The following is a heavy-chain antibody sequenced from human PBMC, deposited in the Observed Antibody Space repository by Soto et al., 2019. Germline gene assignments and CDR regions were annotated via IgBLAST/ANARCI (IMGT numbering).Heavy chain of an antibody. D-gene: IGHD6-25*01. CDR1: GSTFIISG. V-gene: IGHV1-3*04. CDR3: SGGLSDLFDF. CDR2: INTGNGNT. Sequence: GASVKVSCKASGSTFIISGITWVLQAPGQGFEWMGWINTGNGNTKYSQKFQGRVTITRDTSATTAYMELSSLRSEDTAVYYCSGGLSDLFDFSGQGTLVTGSS. J-gene: IGHJ4*02.